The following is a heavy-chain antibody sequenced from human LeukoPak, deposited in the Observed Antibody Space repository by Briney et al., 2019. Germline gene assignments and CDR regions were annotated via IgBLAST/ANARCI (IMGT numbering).Heavy chain of an antibody. CDR3: ARRGTIFGVVINPFDY. D-gene: IGHD3-3*01. V-gene: IGHV4-34*01. CDR1: GGSFSGYY. J-gene: IGHJ4*02. CDR2: INHSGST. Sequence: SETLSLTCAVYGGSFSGYYWSWIRQPPGKGLEWIGEINHSGSTNYNPSLKSRVTISADTSKNQFSLKLSSVTAADTAVYYCARRGTIFGVVINPFDYWGQGTLVTVSS.